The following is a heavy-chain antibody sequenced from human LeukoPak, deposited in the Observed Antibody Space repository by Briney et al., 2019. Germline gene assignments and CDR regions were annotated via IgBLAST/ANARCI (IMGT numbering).Heavy chain of an antibody. J-gene: IGHJ4*02. V-gene: IGHV1-2*02. D-gene: IGHD5-24*01. Sequence: ASVKVSCKSSGYTFTAYAMHWVRQAPGQGHEWMGWITPSDGANYAQKFQGRVTMTRDTSMSTAYMDLNRLTSDDTAVYFCARDRYGDGFAHFDYWGQGTLVTVSS. CDR3: ARDRYGDGFAHFDY. CDR1: GYTFTAYA. CDR2: ITPSDGA.